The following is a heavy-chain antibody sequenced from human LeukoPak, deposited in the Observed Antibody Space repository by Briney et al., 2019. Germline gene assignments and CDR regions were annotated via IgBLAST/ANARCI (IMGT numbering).Heavy chain of an antibody. D-gene: IGHD3-22*01. V-gene: IGHV4-31*11. Sequence: SETLSLTCAVYGGSFSGYYWSWIRQHPGKGLEWIGYIYYSGSTYYNPSLKSRVTISVDTSKNQFSLKLSSVTAADTAVYYCASHYYDSSGYYLPDYWGQGTLVTVSS. CDR3: ASHYYDSSGYYLPDY. CDR2: IYYSGST. J-gene: IGHJ4*02. CDR1: GGSFSGYY.